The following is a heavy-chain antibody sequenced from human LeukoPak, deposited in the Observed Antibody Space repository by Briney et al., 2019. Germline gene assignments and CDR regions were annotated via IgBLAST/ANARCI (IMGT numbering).Heavy chain of an antibody. J-gene: IGHJ4*02. Sequence: LVKVSCKASGGTFSSYAISWVRQAPGQGLEWMGGIIPIFGTANYAQKFQGRVTITADESTSTAYMELSGLRSEDTAVYYCARDRDGGQQLVLLGYWGQGTLVTVSS. V-gene: IGHV1-69*13. D-gene: IGHD6-13*01. CDR3: ARDRDGGQQLVLLGY. CDR2: IIPIFGTA. CDR1: GGTFSSYA.